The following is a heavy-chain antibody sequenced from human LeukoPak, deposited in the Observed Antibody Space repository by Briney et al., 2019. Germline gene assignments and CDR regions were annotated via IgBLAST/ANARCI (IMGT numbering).Heavy chain of an antibody. J-gene: IGHJ6*04. Sequence: GGSLRLSCTVSGFTVSSNSMSWVRQAPGKGLEWVSYISSSGSTIYYADSVKGRFTISRNNAKNSLYLQMNSLRAEDTAVYYCAELGITMIGGVWGKGTTVTISS. D-gene: IGHD3-10*02. CDR1: GFTVSSNS. CDR3: AELGITMIGGV. CDR2: ISSSGSTI. V-gene: IGHV3-48*04.